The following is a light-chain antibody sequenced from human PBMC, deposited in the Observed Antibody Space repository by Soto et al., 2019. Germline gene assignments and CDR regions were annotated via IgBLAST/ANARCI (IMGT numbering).Light chain of an antibody. J-gene: IGKJ1*01. CDR1: QSVSSNY. CDR2: GAS. Sequence: EIVLGQSPGTLSLAPGERASLSCRASQSVSSNYLAWYQQKPGQAPRLLIYGASNRATGIPDRFSGSGSGTDFTLTISRLEPEDFAVYYCQQYGSSGTFGQGTKVDIK. CDR3: QQYGSSGT. V-gene: IGKV3-20*01.